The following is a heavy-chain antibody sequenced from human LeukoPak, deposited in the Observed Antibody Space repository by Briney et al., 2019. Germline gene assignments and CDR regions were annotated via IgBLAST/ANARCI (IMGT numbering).Heavy chain of an antibody. V-gene: IGHV3-30*04. CDR3: ARDRRLTSSYGWFDP. Sequence: GRSLRLSCAASGFTFSSYAMHWVRQAPGKGLEWVAVISYDGSNKYYADSVKGRFTTSRDNSKNTLYLQMNSLRAEDTAVYYCARDRRLTSSYGWFDPWGQGTLVTVSS. CDR1: GFTFSSYA. D-gene: IGHD6-6*01. CDR2: ISYDGSNK. J-gene: IGHJ5*02.